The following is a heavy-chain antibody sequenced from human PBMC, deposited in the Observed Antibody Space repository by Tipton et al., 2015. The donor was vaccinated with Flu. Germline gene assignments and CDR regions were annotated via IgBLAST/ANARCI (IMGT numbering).Heavy chain of an antibody. V-gene: IGHV3-9*01. J-gene: IGHJ4*02. CDR2: MTANSDSA. Sequence: SLRLSCEASGFSFEDYAMHWVRQLPGKGLEWVSGMTANSDSAGYADSVKGRFTISRDNAEGSLYLQLNGLRLEDTALYYCGRDKLGDGYIDLWGQGTLVTVPS. CDR1: GFSFEDYA. CDR3: GRDKLGDGYIDL. D-gene: IGHD5-24*01.